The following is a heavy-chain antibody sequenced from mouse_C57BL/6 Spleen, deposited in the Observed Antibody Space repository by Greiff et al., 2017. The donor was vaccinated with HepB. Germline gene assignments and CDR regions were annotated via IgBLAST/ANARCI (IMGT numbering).Heavy chain of an antibody. J-gene: IGHJ2*01. CDR3: ARSGGNYEGDYYFDY. Sequence: VQLQQSGPELVKPGASVKISCKASGYAFSSSWMNWVKQRPGKGLEWIGRIYPGDGDTNYNGKFKGKATLTADKSSSTAYMQLSSLTSEDSAVYFCARSGGNYEGDYYFDYWGQGTTLTVSS. CDR2: IYPGDGDT. CDR1: GYAFSSSW. V-gene: IGHV1-82*01. D-gene: IGHD2-1*01.